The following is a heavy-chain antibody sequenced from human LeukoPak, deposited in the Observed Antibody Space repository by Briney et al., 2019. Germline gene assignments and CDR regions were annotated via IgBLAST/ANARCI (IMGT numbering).Heavy chain of an antibody. CDR1: GYTFTDYA. J-gene: IGHJ5*02. V-gene: IGHV1-3*01. CDR3: ARRLGYCSGGSCGTGGWFDP. D-gene: IGHD2-15*01. Sequence: GASVKVSCKASGYTFTDYALHWVRQVPGQRLEWMGWINAGNGNTKYSQKFQGRATITRDTSASTAYMELSSPRSEDTAVYYCARRLGYCSGGSCGTGGWFDPWGQGTLVTVSS. CDR2: INAGNGNT.